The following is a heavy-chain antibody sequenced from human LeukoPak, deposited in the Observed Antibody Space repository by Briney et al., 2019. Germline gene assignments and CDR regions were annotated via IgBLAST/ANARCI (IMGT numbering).Heavy chain of an antibody. D-gene: IGHD1-26*01. CDR3: ARRISGSYWSLGHYFDY. V-gene: IGHV3-7*01. CDR1: GFTFTSYW. J-gene: IGHJ4*02. Sequence: PGGSLRLSCTASGFTFTSYWMTWVRQAPGKGLEWVANINQDGSEIYYVDSVKGRFTVSRDNAKNSLYLQRNGLRAEDTAVYYCARRISGSYWSLGHYFDYWGQGTLVTVSS. CDR2: INQDGSEI.